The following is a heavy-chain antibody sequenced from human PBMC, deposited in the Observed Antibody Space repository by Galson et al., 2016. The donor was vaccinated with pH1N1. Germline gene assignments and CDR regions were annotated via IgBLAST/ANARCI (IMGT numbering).Heavy chain of an antibody. CDR2: LWLDGSNE. Sequence: AFLWLDGSNEFYIDSVKGRFTISRDNAKNSLYLQMNSLGAEDTALYYCAKDSDYYGSGPLGYWGQGTLVTVSS. CDR3: AKDSDYYGSGPLGY. V-gene: IGHV3-30*02. D-gene: IGHD3-10*01. J-gene: IGHJ4*02.